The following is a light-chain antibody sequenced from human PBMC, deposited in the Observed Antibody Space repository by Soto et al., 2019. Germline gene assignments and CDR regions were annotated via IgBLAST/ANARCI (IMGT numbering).Light chain of an antibody. Sequence: EIVLTQSPGTLSLSPGDRATLSCRASQRVSTFLAWYQQRPGQAPRLLIYGAATRATGIPARFSGSGSGTEFTLTISSLEPEDSAVYYCQQRNVWPPVTFGQGTRLEIK. CDR2: GAA. CDR1: QRVSTF. CDR3: QQRNVWPPVT. V-gene: IGKV3-11*01. J-gene: IGKJ5*01.